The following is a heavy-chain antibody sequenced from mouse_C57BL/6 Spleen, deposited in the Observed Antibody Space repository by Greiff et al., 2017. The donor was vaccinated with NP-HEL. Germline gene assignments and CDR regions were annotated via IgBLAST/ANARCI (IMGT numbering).Heavy chain of an antibody. Sequence: EVQLQQSGAELVRPGASVKLSCTASGFNIKDDYMHWVKQRPEQGLEWIGWIDPENGDTEYASKFQGKATITADTSSNTAYLQLSSLTSEVTAVYYCTTLITTVVPFDYWGQGTTLTVSS. CDR3: TTLITTVVPFDY. CDR1: GFNIKDDY. CDR2: IDPENGDT. J-gene: IGHJ2*01. V-gene: IGHV14-4*01. D-gene: IGHD1-1*01.